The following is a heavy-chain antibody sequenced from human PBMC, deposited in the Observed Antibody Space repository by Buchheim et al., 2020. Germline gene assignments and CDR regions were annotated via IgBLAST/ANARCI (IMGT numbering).Heavy chain of an antibody. Sequence: QVQLQESGPGLVKPSETLSLTCSVSGGSVRSDSYYWSWIRQPPGKGLEWIGYMYYNGNTKYNPSLKSRVIISVDTSKNQFSLKLSSVTAADTAVYYCARVGQWLDTYYYGMDVWGQGTT. CDR1: GGSVRSDSYY. V-gene: IGHV4-61*01. CDR3: ARVGQWLDTYYYGMDV. D-gene: IGHD6-19*01. CDR2: MYYNGNT. J-gene: IGHJ6*02.